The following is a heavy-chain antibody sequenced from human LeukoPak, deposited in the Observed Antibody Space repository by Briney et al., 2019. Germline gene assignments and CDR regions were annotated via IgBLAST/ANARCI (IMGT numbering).Heavy chain of an antibody. CDR3: ARAQTYGDSRLLLDY. J-gene: IGHJ4*02. CDR1: GFTFGNYG. D-gene: IGHD2-21*02. Sequence: GGSLRLSCAASGFTFGNYGMSWVRQAPGKGLEWVTGINWNGGSTGYADSVEGRFTISRDNAKNSQYLQMNSLRVEDTALYYCARAQTYGDSRLLLDYWGQGTLVTVSS. CDR2: INWNGGST. V-gene: IGHV3-20*04.